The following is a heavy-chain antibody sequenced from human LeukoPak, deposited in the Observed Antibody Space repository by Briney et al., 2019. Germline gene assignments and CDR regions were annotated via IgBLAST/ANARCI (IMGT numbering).Heavy chain of an antibody. V-gene: IGHV3-43*01. CDR1: GFTFDDYM. CDR2: ISWDGSDT. J-gene: IGHJ4*02. CDR3: AKDSGALEEGYFDS. Sequence: GGSLRLSCAASGFTFDDYMMHWVRQAPGEGLGWVSLISWDGSDTYYADSVKGRFTISRDNSKDSLYLQMNSLRTDDTALYYCAKDSGALEEGYFDSWGQGTLVTVSS.